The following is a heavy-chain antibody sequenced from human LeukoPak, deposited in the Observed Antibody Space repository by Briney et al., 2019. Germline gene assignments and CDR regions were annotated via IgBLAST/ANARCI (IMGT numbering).Heavy chain of an antibody. Sequence: ASVKVSCKAFGYTFTGYYMHWVRQAPGQGLEWMGRINPNSGGTNYAQKFQGRVTMTRDTSISTAYMELSRLRADDTAVYYCATVDSGSFMAYFDIWGQGTMVTVSS. CDR3: ATVDSGSFMAYFDI. J-gene: IGHJ3*02. CDR2: INPNSGGT. CDR1: GYTFTGYY. D-gene: IGHD1-26*01. V-gene: IGHV1-2*06.